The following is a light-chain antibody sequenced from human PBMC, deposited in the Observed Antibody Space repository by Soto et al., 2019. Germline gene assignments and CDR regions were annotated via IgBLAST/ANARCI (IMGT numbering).Light chain of an antibody. CDR2: DAS. CDR3: QQRFNWPRFT. V-gene: IGKV3-11*01. J-gene: IGKJ2*01. Sequence: EIVLTQSPATLSLSPGERATLSCRASQSVSSYLAWYQQKPGQAPRLLIYDASNRATGIPARFSGGGSGTDFTLTIISLEPEDFAVYYCQQRFNWPRFTFGQGTKREIK. CDR1: QSVSSY.